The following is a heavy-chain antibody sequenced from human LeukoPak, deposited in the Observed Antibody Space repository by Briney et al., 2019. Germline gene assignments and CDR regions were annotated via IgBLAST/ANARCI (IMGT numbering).Heavy chain of an antibody. V-gene: IGHV1-2*02. J-gene: IGHJ4*02. D-gene: IGHD6-13*01. CDR2: INPNSGGT. Sequence: ASVKVSCKASGYTFTGYYMHWVRQAPGQGLEWMGWINPNSGGTNYAQKFQGRVTMTRDTSISTAYMELSRLRSDDTAVYYCARASSSWPYYFDYWGQGTLVTVPS. CDR3: ARASSSWPYYFDY. CDR1: GYTFTGYY.